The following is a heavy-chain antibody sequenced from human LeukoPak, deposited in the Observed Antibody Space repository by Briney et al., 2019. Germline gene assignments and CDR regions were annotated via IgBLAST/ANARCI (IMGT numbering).Heavy chain of an antibody. Sequence: PGGSLRLSCAASGFTFSSYSMNWVRQAPGKGLEWVSSISSNSSYIYYADSVKGRFTISRDNAKNSLYLQMNSLRAEDTAVYYCARGLYSSSWSYFDYWGQGTLVTVSS. J-gene: IGHJ4*02. V-gene: IGHV3-21*01. CDR3: ARGLYSSSWSYFDY. CDR1: GFTFSSYS. D-gene: IGHD6-13*01. CDR2: ISSNSSYI.